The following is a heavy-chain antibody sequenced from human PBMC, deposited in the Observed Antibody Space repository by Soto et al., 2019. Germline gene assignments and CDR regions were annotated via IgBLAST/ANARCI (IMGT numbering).Heavy chain of an antibody. CDR2: ISTYNGNT. Sequence: ASVKVSCKASGYSFTTYGISWVRQAPGQGLEWMGWISTYNGNTKYAQKLQGRVSMTTDTSTSIAYMEMSSLRSDDTAVYYCARDWIGSGSHYPRAFDFWGQGTQVTLST. J-gene: IGHJ4*02. CDR1: GYSFTTYG. V-gene: IGHV1-18*01. CDR3: ARDWIGSGSHYPRAFDF. D-gene: IGHD3-10*01.